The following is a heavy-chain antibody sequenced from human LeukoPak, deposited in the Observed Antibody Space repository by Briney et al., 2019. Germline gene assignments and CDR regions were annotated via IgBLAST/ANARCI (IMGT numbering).Heavy chain of an antibody. CDR1: GFTFSSYS. CDR3: ARVSGRLERQGNLDY. V-gene: IGHV3-21*01. CDR2: ISGDSTYI. J-gene: IGHJ4*02. Sequence: GGSLRLSCAASGFTFSSYSMNWVRQAPGKGLEWVSSISGDSTYIYNAGSVKGRFTISRDNAQASLYLQMISLRADDTDVYYCARVSGRLERQGNLDYWGQGTLVIVSS. D-gene: IGHD1-1*01.